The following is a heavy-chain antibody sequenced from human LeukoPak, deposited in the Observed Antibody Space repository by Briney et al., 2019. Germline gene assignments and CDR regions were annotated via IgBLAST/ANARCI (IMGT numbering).Heavy chain of an antibody. CDR3: ARGRAYYYDSSGYKN. J-gene: IGHJ4*02. CDR2: MNPNSGNT. V-gene: IGHV1-8*02. D-gene: IGHD3-22*01. Sequence: ASVKVSCKASGYTFTSYYMHWVRQATGQGLEWMGWMNPNSGNTGYAQKFQGRVTMTRNTSISTAYMELSSLRSEDTAVYYCARGRAYYYDSSGYKNWGQGTLVTVSS. CDR1: GYTFTSYY.